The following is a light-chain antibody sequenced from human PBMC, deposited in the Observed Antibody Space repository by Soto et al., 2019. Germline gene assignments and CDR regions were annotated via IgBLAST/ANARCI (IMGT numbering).Light chain of an antibody. J-gene: IGLJ2*01. CDR2: SNN. Sequence: QSVLTQPPSASGTPGQRVTISCSGSSSNIGSNSVNWYQQLPGTAPKLLIYSNNQRPSGVPERFSGSKSGTSASLAISGLQSEDEADYYCAAWDDSLNGPVFGGGTKVTVL. CDR3: AAWDDSLNGPV. CDR1: SSNIGSNS. V-gene: IGLV1-44*01.